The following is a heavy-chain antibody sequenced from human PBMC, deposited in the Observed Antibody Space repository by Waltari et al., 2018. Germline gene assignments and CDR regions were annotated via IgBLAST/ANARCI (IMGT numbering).Heavy chain of an antibody. V-gene: IGHV4-34*01. Sequence: QVQLQQWGAGLLKPSETLSLTCAVYGGSLSGYYWRWIRQPPGKGLEWIGEINHSGSTNYNPSLKSRVTISVDTSKNQFSLKLSSVTAADTAVYYCARGFCSSTSCLGWFDPWGQGTLVTVSS. CDR2: INHSGST. CDR1: GGSLSGYY. D-gene: IGHD2-2*01. J-gene: IGHJ5*02. CDR3: ARGFCSSTSCLGWFDP.